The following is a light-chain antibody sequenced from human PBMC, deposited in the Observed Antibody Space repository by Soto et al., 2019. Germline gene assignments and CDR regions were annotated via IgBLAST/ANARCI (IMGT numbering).Light chain of an antibody. Sequence: VMTQSPDSLAVSLGERVTINCKSSQSVLYSSNNKNYLAWYQQKAGQPPKLLIYWASIRASGVPDRFSGSGSGTDFTLTISSLQAEDVALYFCHQYHSSPWTFGQGTKVEIK. J-gene: IGKJ1*01. V-gene: IGKV4-1*01. CDR3: HQYHSSPWT. CDR1: QSVLYSSNNKNY. CDR2: WAS.